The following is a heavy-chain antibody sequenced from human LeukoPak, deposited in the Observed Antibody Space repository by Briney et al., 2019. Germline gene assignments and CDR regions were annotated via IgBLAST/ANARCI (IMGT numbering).Heavy chain of an antibody. CDR3: ARHLRRDSKNFYFDS. Sequence: PSETLSLTSTVSGGSLSNYYWSWIRQPPGKGLEYIGYIYSSGSTNYNPSLKSRVTISVDTSKNQFSLKLTSVTAADTAVYSCARHLRRDSKNFYFDSWGRGTLVTVSS. D-gene: IGHD5/OR15-5a*01. CDR2: IYSSGST. CDR1: GGSLSNYY. V-gene: IGHV4-4*08. J-gene: IGHJ4*02.